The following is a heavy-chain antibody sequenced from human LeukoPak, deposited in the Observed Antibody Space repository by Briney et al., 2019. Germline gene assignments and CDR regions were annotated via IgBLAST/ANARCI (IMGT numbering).Heavy chain of an antibody. CDR3: AREYYYDSSGVFDY. CDR2: IKQDGSEK. CDR1: GFTFSSYW. D-gene: IGHD3-22*01. J-gene: IGHJ4*02. Sequence: PGGSLRLSCAASGFTFSSYWMSWVRQAPGKGLEWVANIKQDGSEKYYVDSVKGRFTISRDNAKNSLYLQMNSLRAEDTAVYYCAREYYYDSSGVFDYWGQGTLVTVSS. V-gene: IGHV3-7*03.